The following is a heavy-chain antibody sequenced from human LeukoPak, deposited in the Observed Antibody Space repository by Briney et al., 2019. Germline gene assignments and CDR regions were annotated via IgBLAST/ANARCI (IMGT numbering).Heavy chain of an antibody. CDR2: INSDGRST. J-gene: IGHJ5*01. CDR1: GFTFSRYW. Sequence: GGSLRLSCAASGFTFSRYWMQWVRHAPGKGLVWLSHINSDGRSTSYAGSVKGRFTISRDNAKNTLFLQMNSLRAEDTAVYYCAKSSGYYTKWFDSWGQGTLVTVSS. V-gene: IGHV3-74*01. CDR3: AKSSGYYTKWFDS. D-gene: IGHD3-3*01.